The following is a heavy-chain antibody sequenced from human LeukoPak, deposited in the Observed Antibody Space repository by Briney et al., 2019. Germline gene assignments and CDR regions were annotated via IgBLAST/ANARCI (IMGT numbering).Heavy chain of an antibody. V-gene: IGHV3-74*01. CDR2: IDNDGHGI. Sequence: GGSLRLSCAASGFTFTGYWMHWVRQGPEKGLELVSRIDNDGHGIIYADSVKGRFTTSRDNAKNTLYLQMNSLRVEDTAVYYCASGGGWDPSFGVVTHIDVWGKGTTVAVS. CDR1: GFTFTGYW. J-gene: IGHJ6*03. D-gene: IGHD3-3*01. CDR3: ASGGGWDPSFGVVTHIDV.